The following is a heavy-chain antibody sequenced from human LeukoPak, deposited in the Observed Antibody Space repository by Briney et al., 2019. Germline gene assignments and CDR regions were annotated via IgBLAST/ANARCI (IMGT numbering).Heavy chain of an antibody. CDR2: INHSGST. CDR1: GGSFSGYY. D-gene: IGHD3-16*02. CDR3: ANTFGELSLKYFQH. Sequence: SETLSLTCAVYGGSFSGYYWSWIRQPPGKGLEWIGEINHSGSTNYNPSLESRVTISVDTSKNQFSLKLSSVTAADTAVYYCANTFGELSLKYFQHWGQGTLVTVSS. J-gene: IGHJ1*01. V-gene: IGHV4-34*01.